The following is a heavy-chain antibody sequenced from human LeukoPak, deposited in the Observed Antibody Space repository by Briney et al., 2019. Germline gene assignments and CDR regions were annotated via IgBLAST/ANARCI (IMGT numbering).Heavy chain of an antibody. CDR1: GFTFSSYG. CDR2: IRYDGSNK. CDR3: ANQGGTMIRGPLGY. D-gene: IGHD3-10*01. V-gene: IGHV3-30*02. J-gene: IGHJ4*02. Sequence: GGSLRLSCAASGFTFSSYGMHWVRQAPGKGLEWVAFIRYDGSNKYYADSVKGRFTISRDNSKNTLYLQMNSLRAEDTAVYYCANQGGTMIRGPLGYWGQGTLVTVSS.